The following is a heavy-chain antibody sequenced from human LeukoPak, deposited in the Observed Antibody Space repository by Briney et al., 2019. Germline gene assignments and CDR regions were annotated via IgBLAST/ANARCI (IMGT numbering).Heavy chain of an antibody. CDR2: IYPGESDI. Sequence: GESLKISCKGSGYSFPNYWIGWVRQMPGKGLEWMGLIYPGESDIRYSPSFQGQVTISADKSISTAYLQWSSLKASDTAMYYCARRPGTKTSSGSRYDYWGQGTLVTVSS. D-gene: IGHD6-19*01. CDR1: GYSFPNYW. J-gene: IGHJ4*02. CDR3: ARRPGTKTSSGSRYDY. V-gene: IGHV5-51*01.